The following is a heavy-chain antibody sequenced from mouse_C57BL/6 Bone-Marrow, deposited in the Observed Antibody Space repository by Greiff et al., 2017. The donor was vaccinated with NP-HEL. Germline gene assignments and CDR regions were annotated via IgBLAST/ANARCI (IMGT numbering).Heavy chain of an antibody. Sequence: QVQLQQSGPGLVQPSQCLSITCTASGFSLTRYGVHWVRQSPGKGLEWLGVIWRGGSTDYNADFMSRLSITKDNSKSQVFFKMNSLQADDTAIYYCANAYYSNCYYAMDYWGQGTSVTVSS. V-gene: IGHV2-5*01. J-gene: IGHJ4*01. CDR3: ANAYYSNCYYAMDY. D-gene: IGHD2-5*01. CDR2: IWRGGST. CDR1: GFSLTRYG.